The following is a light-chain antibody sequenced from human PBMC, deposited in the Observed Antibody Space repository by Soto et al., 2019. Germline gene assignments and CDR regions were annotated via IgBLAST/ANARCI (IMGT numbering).Light chain of an antibody. CDR1: QSVSSN. J-gene: IGKJ4*01. Sequence: EIVMTQSPATLSESPGERATLSCRASQSVSSNLAWYQQKRGQAPRLLIYGTSTRATGIPARFSGSGSGTGFPLTISSPHSEVFAFYSCHQKNRGPPTFGGGTKVEIK. CDR3: HQKNRGPPT. CDR2: GTS. V-gene: IGKV3-15*01.